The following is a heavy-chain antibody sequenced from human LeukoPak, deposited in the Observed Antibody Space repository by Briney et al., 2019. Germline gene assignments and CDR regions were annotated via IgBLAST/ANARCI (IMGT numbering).Heavy chain of an antibody. CDR1: GYTFTSYG. Sequence: ASVKVSCKASGYTFTSYGISWVRQAPGQGLEWMGWMNPNSGNTGYAQKFQGRVTITRNTSISTAYMELSSLRSEDTAVYYCARRIAASPGAFDIWGQGTIVTVSS. V-gene: IGHV1-8*03. D-gene: IGHD6-13*01. CDR2: MNPNSGNT. J-gene: IGHJ3*02. CDR3: ARRIAASPGAFDI.